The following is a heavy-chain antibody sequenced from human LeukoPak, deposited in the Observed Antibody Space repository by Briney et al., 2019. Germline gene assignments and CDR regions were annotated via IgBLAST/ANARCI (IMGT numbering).Heavy chain of an antibody. CDR3: AREVSLMRATATTLVY. V-gene: IGHV1-2*06. CDR2: INPNSGGT. Sequence: ASVKVFRKASGYTFTGYYMHWVRQAPGQGLEWMGRINPNSGGTNYAQKFQGRVTMTRDTSISTAYMELSRLRSDDTAVYYCAREVSLMRATATTLVYWGQGTLVTVSS. CDR1: GYTFTGYY. D-gene: IGHD4-17*01. J-gene: IGHJ4*02.